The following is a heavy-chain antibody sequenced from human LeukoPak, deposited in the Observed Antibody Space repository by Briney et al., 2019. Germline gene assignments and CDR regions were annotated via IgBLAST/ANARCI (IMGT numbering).Heavy chain of an antibody. J-gene: IGHJ6*02. Sequence: GGSLRLSCAASGFIFSDYAMHWVRQAPGKGPEWVAVIWYDGSNEYYGDSVKGRFTISRDNSKNMLYLQMNSLRAEDTAVYYCARADYGGKPYHYTLDVWGQGTTVTVSS. CDR1: GFIFSDYA. CDR2: IWYDGSNE. D-gene: IGHD4-23*01. CDR3: ARADYGGKPYHYTLDV. V-gene: IGHV3-33*08.